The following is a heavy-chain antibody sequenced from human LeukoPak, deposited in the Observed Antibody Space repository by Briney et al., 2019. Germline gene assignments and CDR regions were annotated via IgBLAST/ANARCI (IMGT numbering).Heavy chain of an antibody. CDR1: GYTFTSYG. CDR3: ARDLYCSSTSCYVPYYYYYYMDV. J-gene: IGHJ6*03. V-gene: IGHV1-18*01. D-gene: IGHD2-2*01. CDR2: ISAYNGNT. Sequence: ASVKVSCKASGYTFTSYGISWVRQAPGQGLEWMGWISAYNGNTNYAQKLQGRVTMTTDTSTSTAYMELRSLRSDDTAVYYCARDLYCSSTSCYVPYYYYYYMDVWGQGTMVTVSS.